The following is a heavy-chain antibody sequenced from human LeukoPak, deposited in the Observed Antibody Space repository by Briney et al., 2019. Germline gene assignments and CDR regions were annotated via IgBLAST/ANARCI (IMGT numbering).Heavy chain of an antibody. CDR1: GFTLSGYW. CDR2: IKQDAGEI. Sequence: GGSLRLYCAVSGFTLSGYWMSWVRQLPGKGLEWVANIKQDAGEIRYVDSVKGRFTISRDNAKNSVYLQMNSLRAEDTGVYYCARLGSSWDFFDFWGQGTLVTVS. D-gene: IGHD6-13*01. J-gene: IGHJ4*02. V-gene: IGHV3-7*01. CDR3: ARLGSSWDFFDF.